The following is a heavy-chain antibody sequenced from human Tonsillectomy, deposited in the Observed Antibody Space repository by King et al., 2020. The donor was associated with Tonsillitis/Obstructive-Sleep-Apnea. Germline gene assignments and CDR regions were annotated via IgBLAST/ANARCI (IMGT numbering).Heavy chain of an antibody. J-gene: IGHJ1*01. D-gene: IGHD3-22*01. Sequence: QLVQSGAEVKKPGASVKVSCKASGYTFTNYDITWVRQAPGQGLEWMGWSRPYNGDTNYAQKLQGRVHMTSDTSTSTAYMELRSLSSDDTAVYYCARDYYDRSGYYHGYFQHWGQGTLVTVSS. CDR2: SRPYNGDT. V-gene: IGHV1-18*01. CDR1: GYTFTNYD. CDR3: ARDYYDRSGYYHGYFQH.